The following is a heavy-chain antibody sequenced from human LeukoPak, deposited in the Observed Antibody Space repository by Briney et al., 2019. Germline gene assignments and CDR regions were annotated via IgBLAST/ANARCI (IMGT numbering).Heavy chain of an antibody. CDR1: GFSLSDYY. J-gene: IGHJ4*02. CDR2: ISSSGDDI. Sequence: GGSLRLSCAASGFSLSDYYISWIRQAPGKGLQWISYISSSGDDIHYADSVEGRFTISRDNAKNSLYLQMNSLRAEDTAVYYCARELGYYYDSRFDYWGQGTLVTVSS. V-gene: IGHV3-11*04. D-gene: IGHD3-22*01. CDR3: ARELGYYYDSRFDY.